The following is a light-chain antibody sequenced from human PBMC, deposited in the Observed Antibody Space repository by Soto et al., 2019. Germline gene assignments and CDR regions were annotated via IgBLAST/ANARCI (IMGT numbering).Light chain of an antibody. CDR1: QSIRSR. V-gene: IGKV1-5*03. CDR2: EAS. CDR3: QQCHSYSLT. J-gene: IGKJ4*01. Sequence: DIQMTQSPSTLSASVGDRVTITCRASQSIRSRLAWYQQKPGKAPKLLIYEASSLESGVPSRFSGRGSGTEFTLTITSLQPDDFATYYCQQCHSYSLTFGGGTKVDIK.